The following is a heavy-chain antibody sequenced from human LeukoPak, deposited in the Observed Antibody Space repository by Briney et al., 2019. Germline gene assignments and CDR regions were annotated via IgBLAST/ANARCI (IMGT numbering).Heavy chain of an antibody. CDR1: GFTFSSYG. Sequence: GGSLRLSCAASGFTFSSYGMHWVRQAPGKGLEWVAVISYDGSNKYYADSVKGRFTISRDNSKNTLYLQMNSLRAEDAAVYYCAKAPDYDYWGQGTLVTVSS. J-gene: IGHJ4*02. CDR2: ISYDGSNK. CDR3: AKAPDYDY. V-gene: IGHV3-30*18.